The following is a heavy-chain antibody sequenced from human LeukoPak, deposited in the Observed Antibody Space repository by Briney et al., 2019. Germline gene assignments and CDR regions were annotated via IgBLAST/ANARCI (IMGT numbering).Heavy chain of an antibody. D-gene: IGHD3-3*01. Sequence: GGSLRLSCAASGFTFSSYWMHWVRQAPGKGLVWVSRINSDGSSTSYADSVKGRFTISRDNAKNTLYLQMNSLRAEDTAVYYRAGTYYDFWSGYIDYWGQGTLVTVSS. CDR2: INSDGSST. CDR3: AGTYYDFWSGYIDY. CDR1: GFTFSSYW. J-gene: IGHJ4*02. V-gene: IGHV3-74*01.